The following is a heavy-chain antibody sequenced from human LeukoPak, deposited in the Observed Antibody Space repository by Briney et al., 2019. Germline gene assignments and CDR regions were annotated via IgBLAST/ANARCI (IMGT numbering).Heavy chain of an antibody. Sequence: PGGSLRLSCAASGFTFNIYEMNWVRQAPGKGPKWISYISSSGRSIYYADSVKGRFTISRDNAKNSVYLQMNSLRLEDTAIYYCAKEDIAGNGFPFDSWGQGTMVTVSS. D-gene: IGHD5-12*01. V-gene: IGHV3-48*03. CDR1: GFTFNIYE. CDR2: ISSSGRSI. CDR3: AKEDIAGNGFPFDS. J-gene: IGHJ4*02.